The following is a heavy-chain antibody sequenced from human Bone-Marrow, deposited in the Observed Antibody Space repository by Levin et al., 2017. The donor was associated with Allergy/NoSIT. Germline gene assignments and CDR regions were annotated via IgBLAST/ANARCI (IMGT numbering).Heavy chain of an antibody. CDR1: XXXXTKIP. J-gene: IGHJ4*02. V-gene: IGHV1-24*01. CDR2: FDPEDGET. Sequence: GESLKISCKVSXXXXTKIPMHGERQAHGKGLEWMGGFDPEDGETIYAQKFQGRVTMTEDTSTDTAYMELSSLRSEDTAVYYCATVAYCGGDCYSRFDYWGQGTLVTVSS. CDR3: ATVAYCGGDCYSRFDY. D-gene: IGHD2-21*02.